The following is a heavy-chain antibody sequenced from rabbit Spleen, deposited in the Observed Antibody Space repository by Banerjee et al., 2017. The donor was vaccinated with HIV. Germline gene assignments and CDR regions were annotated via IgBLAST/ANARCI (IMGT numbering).Heavy chain of an antibody. V-gene: IGHV1S45*01. D-gene: IGHD2-1*01. Sequence: QEQLEESGGDLVQPEGSLTLTCTASGFSFNDDYVMCWVRQAPGKGLRWIACINTWSGRPVYASWAKGRFTISSHNAQNTLYLQLSSLTAADTATYFCVRDQAGDADYGPYYLNLWGPGTLVTVS. CDR3: VRDQAGDADYGPYYLNL. CDR2: INTWSGRP. J-gene: IGHJ4*01. CDR1: GFSFNDDYV.